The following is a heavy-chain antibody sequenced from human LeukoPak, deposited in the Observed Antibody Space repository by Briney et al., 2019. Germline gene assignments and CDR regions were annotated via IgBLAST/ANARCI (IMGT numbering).Heavy chain of an antibody. CDR3: ARVDGSPDY. Sequence: ASVKVSCKASGYTFTSYYMHWVRQAPGQGLEWMGIISPSGGSTSYAQKFQGRVTITRDTSISTAYMELSSLRSEDTAVYYCARVDGSPDYWGQGTLVTVSS. D-gene: IGHD2-15*01. V-gene: IGHV1-46*01. CDR1: GYTFTSYY. J-gene: IGHJ4*02. CDR2: ISPSGGST.